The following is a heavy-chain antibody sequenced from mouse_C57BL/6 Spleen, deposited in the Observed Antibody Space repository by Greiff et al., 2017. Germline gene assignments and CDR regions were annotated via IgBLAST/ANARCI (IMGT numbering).Heavy chain of an antibody. D-gene: IGHD2-2*01. CDR2: IYPGDGDT. CDR3: ARGGLRPYYFDY. Sequence: VKLMESGPELVKPGASVKISCKASGYAFSSSWMNWVKQRPGKGLEWIGRIYPGDGDTNYNGKFKGKATLTADKSSSTAYMQLSSLTSEDSAVYFCARGGLRPYYFDYWGQGTTLTVSS. J-gene: IGHJ2*01. V-gene: IGHV1-82*01. CDR1: GYAFSSSW.